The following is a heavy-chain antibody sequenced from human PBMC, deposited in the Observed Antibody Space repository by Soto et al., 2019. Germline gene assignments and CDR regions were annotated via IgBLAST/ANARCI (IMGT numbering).Heavy chain of an antibody. Sequence: GGSLRLSCAASGFTFSGSAMHWVRQASGKGLEWVGRIRSRANSYATAYAASVKGRFTISRDDSKNTAYLQMNSLKTEDTAVYYCTRRGIAVAGLDYWGQGTLVTVSS. CDR1: GFTFSGSA. CDR3: TRRGIAVAGLDY. J-gene: IGHJ4*02. V-gene: IGHV3-73*01. D-gene: IGHD6-19*01. CDR2: IRSRANSYAT.